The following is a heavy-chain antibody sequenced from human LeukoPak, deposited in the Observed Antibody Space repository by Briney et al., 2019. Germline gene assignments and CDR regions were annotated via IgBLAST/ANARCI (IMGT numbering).Heavy chain of an antibody. V-gene: IGHV4-59*02. D-gene: IGHD6-13*01. CDR1: GGSVSGYY. CDR3: ARNLGVPIAGTLDDY. Sequence: SETLSLTCVVSGGSVSGYYWGWIRQPPGRGLEWIGYVYYSGSTNYNPSFKSRITISVDTSRNQFSLQLSSVTAADTAVYYCARNLGVPIAGTLDDYWGQGTLVTVSS. CDR2: VYYSGST. J-gene: IGHJ4*02.